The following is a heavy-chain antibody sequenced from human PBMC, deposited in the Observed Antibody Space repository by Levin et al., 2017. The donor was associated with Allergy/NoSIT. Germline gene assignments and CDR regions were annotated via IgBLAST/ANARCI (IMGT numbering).Heavy chain of an antibody. CDR1: GASIRSHY. Sequence: SETLSLTCTVSGASIRSHYWSWIRQPPGRGLEWIGYIYYSGSTNYNPSLKSRVAISVDTSKNQYSLNLTSVTAADTAVYYCARDYYGSGSHDYWGQGTLVTVSS. CDR3: ARDYYGSGSHDY. V-gene: IGHV4-59*11. D-gene: IGHD3-10*01. J-gene: IGHJ4*02. CDR2: IYYSGST.